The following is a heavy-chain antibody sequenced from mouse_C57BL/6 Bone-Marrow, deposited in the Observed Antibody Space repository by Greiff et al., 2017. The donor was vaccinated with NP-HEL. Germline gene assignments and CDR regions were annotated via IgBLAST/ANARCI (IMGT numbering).Heavy chain of an antibody. V-gene: IGHV1-39*01. CDR3: ARGDYGSQMDD. D-gene: IGHD1-1*01. Sequence: EVQLQQPGPELVKPGASVKISCKASGYSFTDYNMNWVKQSNGKSLEWIGVITPNYGTTSYNQKFKCKATLTVDKSSSTAYMQLIRLTSEDSAVYYCARGDYGSQMDDWGQGTSVTVSS. CDR2: ITPNYGTT. CDR1: GYSFTDYN. J-gene: IGHJ4*01.